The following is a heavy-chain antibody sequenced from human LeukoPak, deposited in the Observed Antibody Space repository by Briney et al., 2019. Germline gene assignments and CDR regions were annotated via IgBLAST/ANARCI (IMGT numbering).Heavy chain of an antibody. V-gene: IGHV3-7*01. CDR2: IKQDGSEK. CDR1: GFTFSSYW. J-gene: IGHJ4*02. Sequence: GGSLRLSCAASGFTFSSYWMIWVRQAPGKGLEGVANIKQDGSEKDYVDSVKGRFTISRDNAKNSLYLQMNSLRADDTAVYYCARDAYQLLYYWGQGTLVTVSS. CDR3: ARDAYQLLYY. D-gene: IGHD2-2*01.